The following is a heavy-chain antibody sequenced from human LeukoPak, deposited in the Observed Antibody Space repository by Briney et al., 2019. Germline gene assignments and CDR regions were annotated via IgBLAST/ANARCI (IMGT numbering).Heavy chain of an antibody. CDR1: GFTFSSYG. Sequence: AGGSLRPSCAASGFTFSSYGMHWVRQAPGKGLEWVAVIWYDGSNKYYADSVKGRFTISRDNSKNTLYLQMNSLRAEDTAVYYCARDGSSGWYWVDYWGQGTLVTVSS. D-gene: IGHD6-19*01. CDR3: ARDGSSGWYWVDY. CDR2: IWYDGSNK. V-gene: IGHV3-33*01. J-gene: IGHJ4*02.